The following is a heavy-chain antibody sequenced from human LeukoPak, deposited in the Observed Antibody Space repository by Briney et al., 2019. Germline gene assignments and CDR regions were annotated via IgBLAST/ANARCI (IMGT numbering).Heavy chain of an antibody. CDR1: GFTFSSYA. Sequence: GGSLRLSCAASGFTFSSYAMSWVRQAPGKGLEWVSSISSSSSYIYYADSVKGRFTISRDNAKNSLYLQVNSLRAEDTAVYYCARWELLPSAFDIWGQGTMVTVSS. D-gene: IGHD1-26*01. J-gene: IGHJ3*02. V-gene: IGHV3-21*01. CDR2: ISSSSSYI. CDR3: ARWELLPSAFDI.